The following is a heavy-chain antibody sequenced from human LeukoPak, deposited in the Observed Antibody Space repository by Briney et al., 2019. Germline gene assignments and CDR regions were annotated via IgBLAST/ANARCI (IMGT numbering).Heavy chain of an antibody. Sequence: PGGSLRLSCAASGFTFSSYAMSWVRQAPGKGLEWVSAISGSGGSTYYADSVKGRFTISRDNSKNTLYLQMNSLRAEDTAVYYCAKGLAAALYYYYGMDAWGQGTTVTVSS. CDR2: ISGSGGST. CDR3: AKGLAAALYYYYGMDA. V-gene: IGHV3-23*01. D-gene: IGHD6-13*01. J-gene: IGHJ6*02. CDR1: GFTFSSYA.